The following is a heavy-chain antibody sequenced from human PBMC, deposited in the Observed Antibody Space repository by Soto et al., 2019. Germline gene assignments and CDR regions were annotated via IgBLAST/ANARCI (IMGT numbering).Heavy chain of an antibody. Sequence: SVKVSCKASGGTFSSYAISWVRQAPGQGLEWMGGIIPIFGTANYAQKFQGRVTITADESTSTAYMELSSLRSEDTAVYYCARDYPLYYYDSSGYYYRTWFDPWGQGTLVTVSS. D-gene: IGHD3-22*01. CDR3: ARDYPLYYYDSSGYYYRTWFDP. CDR1: GGTFSSYA. V-gene: IGHV1-69*13. J-gene: IGHJ5*02. CDR2: IIPIFGTA.